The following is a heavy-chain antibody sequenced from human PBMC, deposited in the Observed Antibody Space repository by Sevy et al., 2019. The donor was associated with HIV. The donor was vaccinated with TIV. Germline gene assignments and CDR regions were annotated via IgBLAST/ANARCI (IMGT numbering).Heavy chain of an antibody. CDR2: ISYDGSNK. CDR3: ARGEPLVVVTAIDY. Sequence: GGSLRLSCAASGFTFSSYAMHWVRQAPGKGLEWVAVISYDGSNKYYADSVKGRFTISRDNSKNTLYLQMNSLRAEDTAVYYWARGEPLVVVTAIDYWGQGTLVTVSS. CDR1: GFTFSSYA. V-gene: IGHV3-30-3*01. D-gene: IGHD2-21*02. J-gene: IGHJ4*02.